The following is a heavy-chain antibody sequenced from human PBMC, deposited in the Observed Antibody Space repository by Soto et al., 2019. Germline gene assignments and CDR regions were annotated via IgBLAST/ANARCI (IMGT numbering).Heavy chain of an antibody. Sequence: GSLRLSSVGSGSTFSTYSFNWVRQAPGKGLEWVSSISSRSDIYYADSVKGRFTISRDNAKNSVSLQMNSLRAEDTAVYYRAREYPAYPETYGLDLLGQGTTVTVSS. CDR3: AREYPAYPETYGLDL. J-gene: IGHJ6*02. V-gene: IGHV3-21*01. CDR2: ISSRSDI. CDR1: GSTFSTYS.